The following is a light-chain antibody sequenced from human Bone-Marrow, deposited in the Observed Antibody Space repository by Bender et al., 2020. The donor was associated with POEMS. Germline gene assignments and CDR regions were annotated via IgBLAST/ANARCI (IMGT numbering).Light chain of an antibody. CDR1: VLAKKY. CDR3: YSAADNKYVL. J-gene: IGLJ2*01. V-gene: IGLV3-27*01. Sequence: SYELTQPSSVSVSPGQTARITCSGDVLAKKYARWFQQKPGQAPLLLIYKDTERPSGIPERISGSSSGTTVTLTISGAQVEDEADFYCYSAADNKYVLFGGGTRLTVL. CDR2: KDT.